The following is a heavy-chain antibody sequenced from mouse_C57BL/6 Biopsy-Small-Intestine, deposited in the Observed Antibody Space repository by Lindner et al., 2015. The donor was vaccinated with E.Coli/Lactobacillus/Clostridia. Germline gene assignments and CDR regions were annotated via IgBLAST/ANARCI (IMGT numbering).Heavy chain of an antibody. J-gene: IGHJ2*01. CDR3: ARDYYGGVDY. CDR2: IYLGDGDT. V-gene: IGHV1-82*01. D-gene: IGHD1-1*02. CDR1: GYAFSTSW. Sequence: VQLQESGPELVKPGASVKLSCKASGYAFSTSWMNWVKQRPGKGLEWIGRIYLGDGDTNYNGKFKGKATLTADKSSSTAYMQLSSLTSEDSAVYFCARDYYGGVDYWGQGTTLTVSS.